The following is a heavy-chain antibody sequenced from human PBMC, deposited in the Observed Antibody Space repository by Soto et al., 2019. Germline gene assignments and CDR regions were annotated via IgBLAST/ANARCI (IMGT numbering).Heavy chain of an antibody. Sequence: ASVKVSCKASGGTFSSYAISWVRQAPGQGLEWMGGIIPIFGTANYAQKFQGRVTITADKSTSTAYMELSSLRSEDTAVYYCASSPPGGGLVSAFDIWGQGTMVTVSS. V-gene: IGHV1-69*06. CDR3: ASSPPGGGLVSAFDI. CDR1: GGTFSSYA. CDR2: IIPIFGTA. D-gene: IGHD6-19*01. J-gene: IGHJ3*02.